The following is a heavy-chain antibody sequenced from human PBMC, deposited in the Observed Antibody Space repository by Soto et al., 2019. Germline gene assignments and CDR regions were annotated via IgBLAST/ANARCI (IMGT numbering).Heavy chain of an antibody. CDR1: GFTFDDYA. V-gene: IGHV3-9*01. J-gene: IGHJ4*02. Sequence: PGGSLRLSCAASGFTFDDYAMHWVRQAPGKGLEWVSGISWNSGSIGYADSVKGRFTISRDNAKNSLYLQMNSLRAEDTALYYCAKDSSSFGELSRLFAYWGQGTLVTVSS. CDR2: ISWNSGSI. CDR3: AKDSSSFGELSRLFAY. D-gene: IGHD3-10*01.